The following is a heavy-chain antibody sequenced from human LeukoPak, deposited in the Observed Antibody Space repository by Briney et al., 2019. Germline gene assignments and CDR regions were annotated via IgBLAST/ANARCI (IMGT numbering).Heavy chain of an antibody. V-gene: IGHV4-39*07. Sequence: SETLSLTCTVSGGSISSSSYYWGWIRQPPGKGLEWIGSIYYSGSTYYNPSLKSRVTISVDTSKNQFSLKLSSVTAADTAVYYCARVVIGELRYFDWLSPNGKYYFDYWGQGTLVTVSS. CDR1: GGSISSSSYY. CDR3: ARVVIGELRYFDWLSPNGKYYFDY. CDR2: IYYSGST. D-gene: IGHD3-9*01. J-gene: IGHJ4*02.